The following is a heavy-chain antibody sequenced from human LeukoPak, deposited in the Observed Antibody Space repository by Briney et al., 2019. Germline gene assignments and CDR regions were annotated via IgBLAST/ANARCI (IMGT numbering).Heavy chain of an antibody. J-gene: IGHJ4*02. CDR1: GFTVSSYG. CDR2: SSSSGSTK. V-gene: IGHV3-48*03. CDR3: ARDPRPTGDNDY. D-gene: IGHD1-1*01. Sequence: PGGSLRLSCAVSGFTVSSYGMNWVRQAQGKGLEVFSYSSSSGSTKYYADSVKGRFTMARDNTKNSLLLQMHSLRVEDTAVYFCARDPRPTGDNDYWGRGTLITVTA.